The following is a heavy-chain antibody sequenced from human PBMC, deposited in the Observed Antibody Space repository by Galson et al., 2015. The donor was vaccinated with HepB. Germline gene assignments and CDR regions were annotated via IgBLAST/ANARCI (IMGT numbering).Heavy chain of an antibody. V-gene: IGHV5-10-1*01. CDR3: ARQGRGVVVPAALPHYMDV. Sequence: QSGAEVKKPGESLRISCKGSGYSSPSYWISWVRQMPGKGLEWMGRIDPSDSYTNYSPSFQGHVTISADKSISTAYLQWSSLKASDTAMYYRARQGRGVVVPAALPHYMDVWGKGTTVTVSS. CDR2: IDPSDSYT. J-gene: IGHJ6*03. D-gene: IGHD2-2*01. CDR1: GYSSPSYW.